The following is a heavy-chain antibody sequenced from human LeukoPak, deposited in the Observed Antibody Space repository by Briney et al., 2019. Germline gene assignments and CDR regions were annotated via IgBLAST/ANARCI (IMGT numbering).Heavy chain of an antibody. D-gene: IGHD2-15*01. CDR2: ISGSSSYI. CDR1: GFSFSSYS. CDR3: ARVLRYCSGGNCYSGGLGYMDV. V-gene: IGHV3-21*04. J-gene: IGHJ6*03. Sequence: GGSLRLSCAASGFSFSSYSMNWVRQAPGKGLEWVSSISGSSSYIYYADSVKGRFTISRDNAKNSLFLQMNSLRAEDTAVYYCARVLRYCSGGNCYSGGLGYMDVWGKGTTVTISS.